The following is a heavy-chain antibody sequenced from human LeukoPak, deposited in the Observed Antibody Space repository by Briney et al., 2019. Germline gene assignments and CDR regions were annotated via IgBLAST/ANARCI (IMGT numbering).Heavy chain of an antibody. CDR1: GFTLTSHS. J-gene: IGHJ4*02. D-gene: IGHD5-24*01. Sequence: GGSLRLSCAASGFTLTSHSMSWVRQAPGKGLEWISYIGIDSGNTNYADSVKGRFTISGDKAKNSLYLQMNSLRVEDTAVYYCARDYKYAFDNWGQGTLVTVSS. CDR3: ARDYKYAFDN. CDR2: IGIDSGNT. V-gene: IGHV3-48*01.